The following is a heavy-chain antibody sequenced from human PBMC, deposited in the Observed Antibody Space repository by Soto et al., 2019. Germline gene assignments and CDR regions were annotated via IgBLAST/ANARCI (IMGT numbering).Heavy chain of an antibody. J-gene: IGHJ5*02. D-gene: IGHD3-10*01. CDR3: ARGPGPWFGELPNDWFDP. Sequence: GASVKVSCKASGYTFTSYAMHWVRQAPGQRLEWMGWINAGNGNTKYSQKFQGRVTITRDTSASTAYMELSSLRSEDTAVYYCARGPGPWFGELPNDWFDPWGQGTLVTVSS. V-gene: IGHV1-3*01. CDR2: INAGNGNT. CDR1: GYTFTSYA.